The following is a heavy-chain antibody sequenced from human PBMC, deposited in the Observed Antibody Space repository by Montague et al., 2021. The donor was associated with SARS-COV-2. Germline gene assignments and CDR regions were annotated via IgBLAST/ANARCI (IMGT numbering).Heavy chain of an antibody. CDR2: IYYSGST. CDR3: AREPESTITIFGVVSRYGMDV. D-gene: IGHD3-3*01. V-gene: IGHV4-31*03. CDR1: GGSISSGGYY. Sequence: TLSLTCTVSGGSISSGGYYWSWIRRHPGKGLEWIGYIYYSGSTYYNPSLKSRVTISVDTSKNQFSLKLSSVTAADTAVYYCAREPESTITIFGVVSRYGMDVWGQGTTVTVSS. J-gene: IGHJ6*02.